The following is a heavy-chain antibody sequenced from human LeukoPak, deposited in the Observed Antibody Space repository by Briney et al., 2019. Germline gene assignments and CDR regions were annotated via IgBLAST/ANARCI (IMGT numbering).Heavy chain of an antibody. CDR2: IYSGGST. Sequence: GGSLRLSCAASGFIVSSNYMNWVRQAPGKGLEWVSVIYSGGSTYYADSVKGRFTISRDNSKNTLYLQMNSLRAEDTAVYYCAGMYSSTYYFDYWGQGTLVTVSS. D-gene: IGHD6-6*01. CDR1: GFIVSSNY. V-gene: IGHV3-53*01. J-gene: IGHJ4*02. CDR3: AGMYSSTYYFDY.